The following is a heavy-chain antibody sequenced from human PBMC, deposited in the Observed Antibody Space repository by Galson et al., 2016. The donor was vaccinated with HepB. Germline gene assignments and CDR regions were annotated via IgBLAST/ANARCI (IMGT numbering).Heavy chain of an antibody. CDR1: GFAFSSHW. V-gene: IGHV3-74*01. CDR3: VRDHSVVPATAYNWFDP. CDR2: INSDGTIS. D-gene: IGHD2-21*02. J-gene: IGHJ5*02. Sequence: LRLSCAASGFAFSSHWMRWVRQAPGKGLMWVARINSDGTISNYADSVKGRFTISRDNAKNTLYLEMNSLRAEDTAVYNCVRDHSVVPATAYNWFDPWGQGTLVTVSS.